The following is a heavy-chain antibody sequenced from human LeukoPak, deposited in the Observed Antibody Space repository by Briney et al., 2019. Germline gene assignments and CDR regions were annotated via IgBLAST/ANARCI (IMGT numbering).Heavy chain of an antibody. CDR3: LSHNY. D-gene: IGHD2-21*01. CDR1: GFTYDDYA. Sequence: GGSLRLSCAASGFTYDDYAMHWVRQAPGKGLGWVSGISWNSGSIGYADSVKGRFTISRDNAKNSLYLQMNSLRAEDTALYYCLSHNYWGQGTLVTVSS. V-gene: IGHV3-9*01. CDR2: ISWNSGSI. J-gene: IGHJ4*02.